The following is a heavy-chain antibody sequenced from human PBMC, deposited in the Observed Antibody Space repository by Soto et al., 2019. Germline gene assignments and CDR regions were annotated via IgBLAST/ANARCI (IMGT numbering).Heavy chain of an antibody. Sequence: PGGSLRLSCAASGFAFSSHPMSWVRQAPEKGLEWVAGISDGGDLTYNADSVGGRFTISRDNSRNTLYLQMNSLRAEDTAVYYCARRVIGSSRAFDIWGQGTMVTVSS. CDR2: ISDGGDLT. D-gene: IGHD3-10*01. CDR1: GFAFSSHP. J-gene: IGHJ3*02. CDR3: ARRVIGSSRAFDI. V-gene: IGHV3-23*01.